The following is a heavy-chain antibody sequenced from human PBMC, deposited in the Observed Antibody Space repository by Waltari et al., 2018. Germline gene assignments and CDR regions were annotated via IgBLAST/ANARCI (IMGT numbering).Heavy chain of an antibody. V-gene: IGHV1-69*13. CDR3: ARGNVTAKIAFDL. Sequence: QVQLVQSGAEVRKPGSSVKVSCKASAGTFSSKGISWVRQAPGQGLGWMGRINPLFGTANYEQNFKCRVKITADTSTGTAYVELRSLRSEDTAMYDCARGNVTAKIAFDLWGQGTMVTVSS. D-gene: IGHD2-21*02. CDR2: INPLFGTA. J-gene: IGHJ3*01. CDR1: AGTFSSKG.